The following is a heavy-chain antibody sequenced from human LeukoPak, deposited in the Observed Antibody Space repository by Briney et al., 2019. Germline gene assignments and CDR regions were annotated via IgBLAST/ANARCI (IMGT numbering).Heavy chain of an antibody. D-gene: IGHD2-2*01. CDR3: VRTRLSDHIVPAAERADDAWDM. CDR2: IHYSGST. Sequence: SETLSLTCTVSGVSISSSRYYWGWIRQPPGTGLEWIVSIHYSGSTYYNPSLKSRVTVSVDTSENQFSLKLSSVAAADTAVYFCVRTRLSDHIVPAAERADDAWDMWGQGTMVTVSS. J-gene: IGHJ3*02. CDR1: GVSISSSRYY. V-gene: IGHV4-39*07.